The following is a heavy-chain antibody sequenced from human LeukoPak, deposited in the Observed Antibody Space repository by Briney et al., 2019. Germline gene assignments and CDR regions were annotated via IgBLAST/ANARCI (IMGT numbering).Heavy chain of an antibody. CDR2: ISSSGSTI. CDR1: GFTFSDYY. V-gene: IGHV3-11*04. J-gene: IGHJ3*02. D-gene: IGHD3-22*01. CDR3: ARDYHTYYYDSSGYPGDAFDI. Sequence: GGSLRLSCAASGFTFSDYYMSWIRQAPGKGLEWVSYISSSGSTIYYADSVKGRFTISRDNAKNSLYLQMNNLRAEDTAVYYCARDYHTYYYDSSGYPGDAFDIWGQGTMVTVSS.